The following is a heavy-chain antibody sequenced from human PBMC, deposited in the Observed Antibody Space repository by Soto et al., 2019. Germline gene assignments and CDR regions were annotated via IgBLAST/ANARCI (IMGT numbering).Heavy chain of an antibody. J-gene: IGHJ6*02. CDR2: IIPIFGTA. V-gene: IGHV1-69*01. CDR1: GGTFSSYA. D-gene: IGHD5-18*01. CDR3: ARRDSYGPPSVVHHYYGMDV. Sequence: QVQLVQSGAEVKKPGSSVKVSCKASGGTFSSYAISWVRQAPGQGLEWMGGIIPIFGTANYAQKFQGRVRITADEPTSTAYMELSSMRSEDTAVYYCARRDSYGPPSVVHHYYGMDVWGQGTTVTVSS.